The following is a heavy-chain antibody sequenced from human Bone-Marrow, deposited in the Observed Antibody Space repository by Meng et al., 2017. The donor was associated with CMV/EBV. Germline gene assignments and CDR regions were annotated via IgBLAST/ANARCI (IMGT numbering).Heavy chain of an antibody. J-gene: IGHJ5*02. D-gene: IGHD3-22*01. CDR2: ISSSGSNK. CDR3: ARDANYYSGSNTYYYGGRFDP. Sequence: DYYMNWIRQAPGQGLEWLSYISSSGSNKYYADSVKGRFTISRDNTKNSLYLQMNSLRAEDTAVYYCARDANYYSGSNTYYYGGRFDPWGQGTLVTVSS. CDR1: DYY. V-gene: IGHV3-11*01.